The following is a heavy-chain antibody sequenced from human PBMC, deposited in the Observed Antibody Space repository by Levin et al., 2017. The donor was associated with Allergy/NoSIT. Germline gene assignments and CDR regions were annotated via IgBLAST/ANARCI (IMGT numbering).Heavy chain of an antibody. Sequence: GGSLRLSCAASGFTFSGSAMHWVRQASGKGLEWVGRIRSKANSYATAYAASVKGRFTISRDDSKNTAYLQMNSLKTEDTAVYYCTRHPYDILTGYTYNYYYSYMDVWGKGPTVTVSS. CDR2: IRSKANSYAT. V-gene: IGHV3-73*01. CDR3: TRHPYDILTGYTYNYYYSYMDV. CDR1: GFTFSGSA. J-gene: IGHJ6*03. D-gene: IGHD3-9*01.